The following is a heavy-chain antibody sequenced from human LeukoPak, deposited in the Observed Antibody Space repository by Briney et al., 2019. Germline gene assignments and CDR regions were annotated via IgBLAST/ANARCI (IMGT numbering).Heavy chain of an antibody. CDR2: ISYSGST. D-gene: IGHD2-2*01. CDR3: VRIYCTSTSCYGDSYYGMDV. V-gene: IGHV4-39*01. J-gene: IGHJ6*02. CDR1: GDSISSSRHS. Sequence: SETLPLTCTVSGDSISSSRHSWGWIRQPPGKGLEWIGSISYSGSTYYNPSLKTRVTMSVDTSENQFSLKLSSVTAADSTVYYCVRIYCTSTSCYGDSYYGMDVWGQGTTVTVSS.